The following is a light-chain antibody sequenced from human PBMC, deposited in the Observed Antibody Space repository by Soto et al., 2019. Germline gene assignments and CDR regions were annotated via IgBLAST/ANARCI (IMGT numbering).Light chain of an antibody. CDR3: ATWNDGVFV. Sequence: QSVLTHPPSASGTPGQWVTISCSGSTSNIGRSTVSWYQQFPGAAPKLLIYSNTQRPFRVPVRFSGSKSDTSASLAISGLQSEDEADYYCATWNDGVFVFGIGTKV. CDR1: TSNIGRST. CDR2: SNT. V-gene: IGLV1-44*01. J-gene: IGLJ1*01.